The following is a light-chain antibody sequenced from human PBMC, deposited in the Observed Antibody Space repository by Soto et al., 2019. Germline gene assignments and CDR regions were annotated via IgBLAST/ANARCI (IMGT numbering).Light chain of an antibody. J-gene: IGKJ2*01. CDR1: QTADKW. Sequence: DIQVTQSPSTLSASVGDRVIIACRASQTADKWVAWYQQKPGKAHNVLIYDASRLESGVPSRFSGSGSGTLFTLTISNLQPDDFATYYCQRYNDYPDTFGQGTKVEI. CDR2: DAS. V-gene: IGKV1-5*01. CDR3: QRYNDYPDT.